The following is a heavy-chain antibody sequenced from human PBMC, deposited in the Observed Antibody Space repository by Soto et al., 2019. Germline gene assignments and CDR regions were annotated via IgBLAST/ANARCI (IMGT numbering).Heavy chain of an antibody. CDR2: ISGSGGST. CDR1: GFTFSGYA. Sequence: EVQLLESGGGLVQPGGSLRLSCAASGFTFSGYAMSWVRQAPGKGLEWVSAISGSGGSTYYADSVKGRFTISRDNSKNTLYLQMNSLRAEDTAVYYCAKGGITIFGVVIPFDYWGQGTLVTVSS. D-gene: IGHD3-3*01. CDR3: AKGGITIFGVVIPFDY. V-gene: IGHV3-23*01. J-gene: IGHJ4*02.